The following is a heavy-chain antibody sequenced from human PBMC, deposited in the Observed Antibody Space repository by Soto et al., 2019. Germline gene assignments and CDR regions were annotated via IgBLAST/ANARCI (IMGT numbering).Heavy chain of an antibody. D-gene: IGHD1-20*01. CDR3: SRWEYNWNDPPFAY. Sequence: QVQLVQSGAEVQKPGASVKVSCKASGYTVTGYYMHWVRQAPGKGLEWMGWINPNIGSTNYAQKFQGRITMTMDTSISTAYIELSRLISDDTAVYYCSRWEYNWNDPPFAYWGQGTLVTVSS. V-gene: IGHV1-2*02. CDR2: INPNIGST. J-gene: IGHJ4*02. CDR1: GYTVTGYY.